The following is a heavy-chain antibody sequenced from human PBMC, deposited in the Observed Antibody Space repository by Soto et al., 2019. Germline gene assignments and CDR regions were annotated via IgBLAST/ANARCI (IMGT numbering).Heavy chain of an antibody. CDR1: GFTFSSYS. Sequence: EVQLVESGGGLVKPGGSLRLSCAASGFTFSSYSMNWVRQAPGKGLEWVSSISSSSSYIYYADSVKGRFTISRDNAKNSLYLQMNSLRAEDTAVYYCARVAHYYDSSGYEGAFHIWGQGTMVTVSS. D-gene: IGHD3-22*01. J-gene: IGHJ3*02. CDR2: ISSSSSYI. V-gene: IGHV3-21*01. CDR3: ARVAHYYDSSGYEGAFHI.